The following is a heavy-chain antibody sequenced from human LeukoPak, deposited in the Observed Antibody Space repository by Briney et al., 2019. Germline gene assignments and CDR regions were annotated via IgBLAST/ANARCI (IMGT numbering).Heavy chain of an antibody. CDR3: ARGNDYGDYTG. V-gene: IGHV4-59*08. CDR1: GGSISSYY. Sequence: SETLSLTCTVSGGSISSYYWSWIRQPPGKGLEWIGYIYYSGSTNYNPSLKSRVTISVDTSKNQFSMKLSSVTAADTAFYYCARGNDYGDYTGWGQGTMVTVSS. J-gene: IGHJ3*01. CDR2: IYYSGST. D-gene: IGHD4-17*01.